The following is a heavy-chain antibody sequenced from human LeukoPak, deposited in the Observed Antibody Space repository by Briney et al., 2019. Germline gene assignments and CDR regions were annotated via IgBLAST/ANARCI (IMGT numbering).Heavy chain of an antibody. CDR1: GFTFSSSS. CDR2: ISYDGSNK. V-gene: IGHV3-30*04. J-gene: IGHJ6*03. D-gene: IGHD5-12*01. CDR3: ARDRGGYSGYDLMPTQSNYMDV. Sequence: GGSLRLSCAASGFTFSSSSMHWVRQAPGKGLEWVAVISYDGSNKYYADSVKGRFTISRDNSKNTLYLQMNSLRAEDTAVYYCARDRGGYSGYDLMPTQSNYMDVWGKGTTVTISS.